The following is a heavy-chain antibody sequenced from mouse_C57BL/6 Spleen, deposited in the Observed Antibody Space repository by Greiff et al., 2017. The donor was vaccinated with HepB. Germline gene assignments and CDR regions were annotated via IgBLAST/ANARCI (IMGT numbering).Heavy chain of an antibody. CDR3: AREEALSLNFDY. CDR2: INPNNGGT. CDR1: GYTFTDYY. J-gene: IGHJ2*01. Sequence: EVQLQQSGPELVKPGASVKISCKASGYTFTDYYMNWVKQSHGKSLEWIGDINPNNGGTSYNQKFKGKATMTVDKSSSTAYMELRSLTSEDSAVYYCAREEALSLNFDYWGQGTTLTVSS. V-gene: IGHV1-26*01.